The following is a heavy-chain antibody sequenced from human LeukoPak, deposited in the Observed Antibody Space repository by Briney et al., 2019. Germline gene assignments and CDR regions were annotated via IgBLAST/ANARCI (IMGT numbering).Heavy chain of an antibody. Sequence: ASVKVSCKASGGTFSSYAISWVRQAPGQGLEWMGGIIPIFGTANYAQKFQGRVTITADESTSTAYMELSSLRSEDTAVYYCARQGCSGGSCYSGVWWFDPWGQGTLVTVSS. CDR3: ARQGCSGGSCYSGVWWFDP. CDR1: GGTFSSYA. J-gene: IGHJ5*02. D-gene: IGHD2-15*01. CDR2: IIPIFGTA. V-gene: IGHV1-69*13.